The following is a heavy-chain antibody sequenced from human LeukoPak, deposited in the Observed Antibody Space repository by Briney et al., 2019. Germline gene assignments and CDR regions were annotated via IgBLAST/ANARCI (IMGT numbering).Heavy chain of an antibody. V-gene: IGHV4-59*08. CDR2: IYYSGST. CDR1: GGSISSYY. CDR3: ARHERESSGWKYFDY. D-gene: IGHD6-19*01. J-gene: IGHJ4*02. Sequence: SETLSLTCTVFGGSISSYYWSWIRQPPGKGLEWIGYIYYSGSTNYNPSLKSRVTISVDTSKNQFSLKLSSVTAADTAVYYCARHERESSGWKYFDYWGQGTLVTVSS.